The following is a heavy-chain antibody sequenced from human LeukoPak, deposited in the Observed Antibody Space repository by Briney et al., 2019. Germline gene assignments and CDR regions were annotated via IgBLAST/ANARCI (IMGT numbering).Heavy chain of an antibody. CDR2: VYHRGST. CDR1: GYSITNNNW. Sequence: PSDTLSLTCVVSGYSITNNNWWGWIRQPPGKGLEWLGYVYHRGSTDYSPSLKSRLIISLDTSKSQFSLRLSSVTAADTAVYYCARGGYDNSGSFGSFDAFDIWGQGTMVTVSS. V-gene: IGHV4-28*03. CDR3: ARGGYDNSGSFGSFDAFDI. J-gene: IGHJ3*02. D-gene: IGHD3-22*01.